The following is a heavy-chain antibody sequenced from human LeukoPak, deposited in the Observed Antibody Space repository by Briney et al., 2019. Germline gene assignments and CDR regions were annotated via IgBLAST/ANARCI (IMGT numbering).Heavy chain of an antibody. CDR1: GYTFTGYY. J-gene: IGHJ4*02. Sequence: ASVKVSCKASGYTFTGYYMHWVRQAPGQGLEWMGWINPNSGGTNYAQKFQGRVTMTRDTSISTAYMELSRLRSDDTAVYYCARDRYCSGGSCYDYWGQGTLVTASS. D-gene: IGHD2-15*01. CDR2: INPNSGGT. CDR3: ARDRYCSGGSCYDY. V-gene: IGHV1-2*02.